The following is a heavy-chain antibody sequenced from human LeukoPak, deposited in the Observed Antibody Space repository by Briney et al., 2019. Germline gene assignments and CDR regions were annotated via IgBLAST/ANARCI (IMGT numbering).Heavy chain of an antibody. V-gene: IGHV3-7*03. CDR2: IKQDGSEK. J-gene: IGHJ6*04. Sequence: PGGSLRPSCAASGFTFSSYWMSWVRQAPGKGLEWVANIKQDGSEKYYVDSVKGRFTISRDNAKNSLYLQMNSLRAEDTAVYYCARISRGPYGSGSNYYGMDVWGKGTTVTVSS. D-gene: IGHD3-10*01. CDR3: ARISRGPYGSGSNYYGMDV. CDR1: GFTFSSYW.